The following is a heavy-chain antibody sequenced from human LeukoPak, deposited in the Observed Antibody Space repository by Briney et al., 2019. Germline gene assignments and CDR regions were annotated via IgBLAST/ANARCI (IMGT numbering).Heavy chain of an antibody. Sequence: SETLSLTCTVSGGSISGYYWSWIRQPPGKGLEWIGCIYYSGSTNYNPSLKSRVTISVDTSKNQFSLKLSSVTAADTAVYYCARLGCGGDCYNNYFDYWGQGTLVTVSS. J-gene: IGHJ4*02. CDR1: GGSISGYY. D-gene: IGHD2-21*02. CDR3: ARLGCGGDCYNNYFDY. V-gene: IGHV4-59*08. CDR2: IYYSGST.